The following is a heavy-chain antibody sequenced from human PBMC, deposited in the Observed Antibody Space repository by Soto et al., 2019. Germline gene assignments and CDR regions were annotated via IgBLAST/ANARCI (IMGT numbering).Heavy chain of an antibody. J-gene: IGHJ6*04. CDR1: GDTFTRCG. V-gene: IGHV1-18*01. CDR2: ISAYNAKT. D-gene: IGHD2-2*01. CDR3: YAADFYYCGMDV. Sequence: QVQLVQSGAEVKKPGASVKVSCKASGDTFTRCGISWVRQAPGQGLEWMGWISAYNAKTDYAQKFQGRVTLTTDTTTSTAYMELRSLRSDDTAVYYCYAADFYYCGMDVWGAGTTVTVSS.